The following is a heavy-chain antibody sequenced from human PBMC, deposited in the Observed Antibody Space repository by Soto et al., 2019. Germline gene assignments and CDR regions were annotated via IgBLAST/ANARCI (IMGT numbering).Heavy chain of an antibody. CDR2: IYSSGST. CDR1: GGAISGYY. J-gene: IGHJ5*02. D-gene: IGHD3-3*01. V-gene: IGHV4-4*07. Sequence: SETLSLTCTVTGGAISGYYWTWIRQSDGEGLEWIGRIYSSGSTNYNPSLKSRVTISLDTSMNYFSLRLSSITAADAAVYYCARGQRFSDWFDPWGQGTLVTVSS. CDR3: ARGQRFSDWFDP.